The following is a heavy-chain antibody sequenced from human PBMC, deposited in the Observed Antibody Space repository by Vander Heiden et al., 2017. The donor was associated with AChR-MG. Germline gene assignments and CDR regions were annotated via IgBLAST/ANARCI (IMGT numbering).Heavy chain of an antibody. V-gene: IGHV4-30-4*01. CDR3: ARSSITMGRGRYTNWFDP. Sequence: QVQLQESGPGLVKPSQPLSLTCTVPGGSISSGDYHWSWIRQPPGKGLEWIGYIYYSGSTYYNTSLKSRVTISVDTSNNQFSLKLSSVTAADTAVYYCARSSITMGRGRYTNWFDPWGQGTLVTVSS. D-gene: IGHD3-10*01. CDR2: IYYSGST. J-gene: IGHJ5*02. CDR1: GGSISSGDYH.